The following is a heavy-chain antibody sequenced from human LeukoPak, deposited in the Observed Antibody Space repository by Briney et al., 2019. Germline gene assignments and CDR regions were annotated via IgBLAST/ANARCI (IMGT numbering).Heavy chain of an antibody. Sequence: PSETLSLTCTVPGGSISSSSYYWGWIRQPPGKGLEWVSSISTSSSYIHYADSVKGRITISRDNAKKLLYLQMNSLRAEDTAVYYCARGAEGIAASDSNFDYWGQGTLVSVSS. CDR1: GGSISSSS. D-gene: IGHD6-13*01. J-gene: IGHJ4*02. V-gene: IGHV3-21*01. CDR3: ARGAEGIAASDSNFDY. CDR2: ISTSSSYI.